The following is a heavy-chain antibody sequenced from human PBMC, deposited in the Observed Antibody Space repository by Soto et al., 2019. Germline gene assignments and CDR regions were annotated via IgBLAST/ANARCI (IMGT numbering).Heavy chain of an antibody. J-gene: IGHJ6*02. CDR1: GYSFTAYG. V-gene: IGHV1-18*01. D-gene: IGHD3-3*01. Sequence: QVQVVQSGDAVKETGASVRVSCTTSGYSFTAYGISWVRQAPGQGLEWMGWISCYNGKTKYAQKVQGRVTMTTDTSTSTAYMEVRSLSSDDTAIYYCARDAPPPELRFLEWHNYDYNGMDVWGQGTTVTV. CDR3: ARDAPPPELRFLEWHNYDYNGMDV. CDR2: ISCYNGKT.